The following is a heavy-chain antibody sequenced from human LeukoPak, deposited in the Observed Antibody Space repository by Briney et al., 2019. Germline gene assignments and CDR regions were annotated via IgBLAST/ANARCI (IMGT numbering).Heavy chain of an antibody. CDR3: AREGHHIAAADTYPENWFDP. CDR2: MNPNSGNT. J-gene: IGHJ5*02. D-gene: IGHD6-13*01. V-gene: IGHV1-8*01. Sequence: GASVKVSCKASGYTFTSYDINWVRQATGQGLEWMGWMNPNSGNTGYAQKFQGRVTMTRNTSISTAYMELSSLRSEDTAVYYCAREGHHIAAADTYPENWFDPWGQGTLVTVSS. CDR1: GYTFTSYD.